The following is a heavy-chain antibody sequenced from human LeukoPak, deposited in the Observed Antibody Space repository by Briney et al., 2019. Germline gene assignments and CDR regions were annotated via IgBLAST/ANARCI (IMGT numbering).Heavy chain of an antibody. CDR3: AREGHSSGHCGAFDT. Sequence: GGSLRLSCAASGFTFSSYVMHWVRQAPGKGLEYVSGISSNVDSTHYVSSVKDRFTISRDNSKNTLYLQMGSLRAEDMAVYYCAREGHSSGHCGAFDTWGQGTMVTVSS. CDR1: GFTFSSYV. J-gene: IGHJ3*02. V-gene: IGHV3-64*01. D-gene: IGHD3-22*01. CDR2: ISSNVDST.